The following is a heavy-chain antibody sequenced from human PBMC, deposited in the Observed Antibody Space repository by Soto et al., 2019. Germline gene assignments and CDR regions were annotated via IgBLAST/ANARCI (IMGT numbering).Heavy chain of an antibody. V-gene: IGHV4-30-2*01. CDR1: GGSISSGGYS. CDR3: ARGGGSSSWSVDY. D-gene: IGHD6-13*01. CDR2: IYHSGST. Sequence: SETLSLTCAVSGGSISSGGYSWSWIRQPPGKGLEWIGYIYHSGSTYYNPSLKSRVTISVDRSKNQFSLKLSSVTAADTAVYYCARGGGSSSWSVDYWGQGTLVTVSS. J-gene: IGHJ4*02.